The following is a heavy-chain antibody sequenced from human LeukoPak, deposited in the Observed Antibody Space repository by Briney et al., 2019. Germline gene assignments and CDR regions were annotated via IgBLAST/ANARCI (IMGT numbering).Heavy chain of an antibody. CDR1: GFTFSDYW. CDR3: ARDSGTY. D-gene: IGHD1-26*01. V-gene: IGHV3-7*01. J-gene: IGHJ4*02. CDR2: IKQDGSEK. Sequence: GGSLRLSCAASGFTFSDYWMAWVRQAPGKGLEWVANIKQDGSEKYYVDSVKGLFTISRDNAKNSLYLQMNSLRAEDTAVYYCARDSGTYWGQGTLVTVSS.